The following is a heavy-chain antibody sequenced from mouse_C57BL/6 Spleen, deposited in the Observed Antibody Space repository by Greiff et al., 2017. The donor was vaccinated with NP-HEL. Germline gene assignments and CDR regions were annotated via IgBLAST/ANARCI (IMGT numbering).Heavy chain of an antibody. Sequence: EVQLQESGPGLVKPSQSLSLTCSVTGYSITSGYYWNWIRQFPGNKLEWMGYISYDGSNKYNPSLKNRISITRDTSKNQFFLKLNSVTTEDTATYYCAGNYPWFAYWGQGTLVTVSA. CDR1: GYSITSGYY. V-gene: IGHV3-6*01. D-gene: IGHD2-1*01. CDR2: ISYDGSN. CDR3: AGNYPWFAY. J-gene: IGHJ3*01.